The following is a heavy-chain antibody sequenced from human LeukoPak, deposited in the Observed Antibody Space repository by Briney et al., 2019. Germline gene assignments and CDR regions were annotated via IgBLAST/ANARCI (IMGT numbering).Heavy chain of an antibody. CDR3: ARDLANTRGCSSTSCSPH. CDR1: GFTFDDYG. J-gene: IGHJ4*02. V-gene: IGHV3-20*04. D-gene: IGHD2-2*01. CDR2: INWNGGST. Sequence: GGSLRLSCAASGFTFDDYGMSWVRQAPGKGLEWVSGINWNGGSTGYADSVKGRFTISRDNAKNSLYLQMNSLRAEDTALYYCARDLANTRGCSSTSCSPHWGQGTLVTVSS.